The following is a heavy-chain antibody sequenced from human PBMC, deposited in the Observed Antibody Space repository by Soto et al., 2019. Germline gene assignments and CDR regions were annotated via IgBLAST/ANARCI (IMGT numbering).Heavy chain of an antibody. CDR2: INHSGST. D-gene: IGHD3-10*01. CDR1: GGSISSGGYS. CDR3: AIRSYYSDY. V-gene: IGHV4-30-2*01. Sequence: SETLSLTCAVSGGSISSGGYSWSWIRQPPGKGLEWIGEINHSGSTNYNPSLKSRVTISVDTSKNQFSLKLSSVTAADTAVYYCAIRSYYSDYWGRGTLVTVSS. J-gene: IGHJ4*01.